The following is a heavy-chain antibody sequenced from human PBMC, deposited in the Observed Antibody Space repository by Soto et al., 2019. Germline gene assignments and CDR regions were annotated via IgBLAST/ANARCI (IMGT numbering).Heavy chain of an antibody. CDR2: ISAYNGNT. Sequence: ASVKVSCKASGYTFTSYGISWVRQAPGQGLEWMGWISAYNGNTNYAQKLQGRVTMTTDTSTSTAYIELRSLRSDDTAVYYCARDWPYYDSSGYRAFFDYWGQGTLVTVSS. CDR1: GYTFTSYG. J-gene: IGHJ4*02. V-gene: IGHV1-18*01. CDR3: ARDWPYYDSSGYRAFFDY. D-gene: IGHD3-22*01.